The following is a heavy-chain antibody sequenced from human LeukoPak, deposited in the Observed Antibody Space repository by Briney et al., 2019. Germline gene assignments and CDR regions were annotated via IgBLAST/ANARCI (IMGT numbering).Heavy chain of an antibody. CDR3: ARDPLAIYGDSPRNYYYYGMDV. J-gene: IGHJ6*02. D-gene: IGHD4-17*01. Sequence: GGSLRLSCAASGFTFSSYWMHWVRQAPGKGLVWVSRINSDGSSTSYADSVKGRFTISRDNAKNTLYLQMNSLRAEDTAVYYCARDPLAIYGDSPRNYYYYGMDVWGQGTTVTVSS. CDR2: INSDGSST. CDR1: GFTFSSYW. V-gene: IGHV3-74*01.